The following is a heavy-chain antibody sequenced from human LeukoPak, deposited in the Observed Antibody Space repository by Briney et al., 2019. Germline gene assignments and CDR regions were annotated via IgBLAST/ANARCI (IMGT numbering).Heavy chain of an antibody. CDR3: ARRALKAVAGTRHFYY. D-gene: IGHD6-19*01. CDR2: IYYSGST. Sequence: SSETLSLTCTVSGGSISSSSYYWGWIRQPPGKGLEWIGSIYYSGSTYYNPSLKSRVTISVDTSKNQFSLKLSSVTAADTAVYFCARRALKAVAGTRHFYYWGQRTLGTVSS. V-gene: IGHV4-39*01. J-gene: IGHJ4*02. CDR1: GGSISSSSYY.